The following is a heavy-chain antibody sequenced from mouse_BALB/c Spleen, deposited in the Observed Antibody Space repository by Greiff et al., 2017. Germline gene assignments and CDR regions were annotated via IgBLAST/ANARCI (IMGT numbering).Heavy chain of an antibody. J-gene: IGHJ4*01. Sequence: EVKLMESGGGLVKPGGSLKLSCAASGFTFSDYYMYWVRQTPEKRLEWVATISDGGSYTYYPDSVKGRFTISRDNAKNNLYLQMSSLKSEDTAMYYCARGGRYDVYYAMDYWGQGTSVTVSS. D-gene: IGHD2-14*01. CDR3: ARGGRYDVYYAMDY. CDR2: ISDGGSYT. CDR1: GFTFSDYY. V-gene: IGHV5-4*02.